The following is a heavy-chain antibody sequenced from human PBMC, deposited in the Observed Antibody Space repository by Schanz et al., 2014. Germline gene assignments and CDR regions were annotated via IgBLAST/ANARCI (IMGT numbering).Heavy chain of an antibody. V-gene: IGHV3-66*01. CDR2: LYAGGAT. CDR3: ARGTPFLCDY. Sequence: EVQLVESGGGLVQPGGSLRLSCATSGFTFTTFAMTWVRQAPGKGLEWVSVLYAGGATKYANSVKDRFTISRDNSKNTVYLQMNSLRADDTAVYYCARGTPFLCDYWGQGTLVTVSS. CDR1: GFTFTTFA. D-gene: IGHD3-16*01. J-gene: IGHJ4*02.